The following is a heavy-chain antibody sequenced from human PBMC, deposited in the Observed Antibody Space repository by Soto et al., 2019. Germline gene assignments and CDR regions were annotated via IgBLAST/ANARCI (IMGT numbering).Heavy chain of an antibody. Sequence: QEQLLQSGAEVRKPGSSVTVSCKASGGTFNNYAVSWVRQAPGQGLEWMGGIIPMFETVNYAQRFQGRLTIAADEPTSTAYMELTSLTSADTVIDFCARGLRTGNYGMDVWGQGTTVTVSS. D-gene: IGHD2-15*01. CDR3: ARGLRTGNYGMDV. V-gene: IGHV1-69*01. CDR2: IIPMFETV. CDR1: GGTFNNYA. J-gene: IGHJ6*02.